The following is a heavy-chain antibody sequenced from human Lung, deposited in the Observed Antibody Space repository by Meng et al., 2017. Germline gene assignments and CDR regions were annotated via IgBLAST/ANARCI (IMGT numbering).Heavy chain of an antibody. CDR3: ARFDISSSGRGDY. D-gene: IGHD1-26*01. CDR1: VCSISTSIS. CDR2: IFHSGST. V-gene: IGHV4-4*02. Sequence: GPGLVHAVGSLSLSWAVTVCSISTSISWSWVRPTPGKGLEWLGEIFHSGSTNYITPLESGVTISVDKSKNQFSLKVYSVTAADTATYYCARFDISSSGRGDYWGQGILVTVSS. J-gene: IGHJ4*02.